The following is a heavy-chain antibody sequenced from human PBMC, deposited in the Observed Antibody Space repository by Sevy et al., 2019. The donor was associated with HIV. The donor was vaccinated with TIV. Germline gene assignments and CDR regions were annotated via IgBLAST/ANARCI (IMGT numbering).Heavy chain of an antibody. CDR3: AREGCSKPHDY. CDR1: GFTFSKYS. Sequence: LSLTCVASGFTFSKYSMSWVRQTPGKGLEWVSTLSFACGRINYADSVKGRFTMSRDDYRNTFYLQMDSLRAEDTAIYYCAREGCSKPHDYWGQGTLVTVSS. J-gene: IGHJ4*02. V-gene: IGHV3-23*01. CDR2: LSFACGRI. D-gene: IGHD2-2*01.